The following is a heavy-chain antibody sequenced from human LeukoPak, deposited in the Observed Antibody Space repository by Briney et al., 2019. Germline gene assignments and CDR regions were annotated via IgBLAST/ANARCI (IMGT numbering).Heavy chain of an antibody. CDR2: ISYDGSNK. Sequence: GGSLRLSCAASGFTFSSYAMHWVRQAPGKGLEWVAVISYDGSNKYYAGSVKGRFTISRDNSKNTLYLQMNSLRAEDTAVYYCARVEYYDSSGYLPPRHYYGMDVWGQGTTVTVSS. J-gene: IGHJ6*02. D-gene: IGHD3-22*01. CDR1: GFTFSSYA. CDR3: ARVEYYDSSGYLPPRHYYGMDV. V-gene: IGHV3-30-3*01.